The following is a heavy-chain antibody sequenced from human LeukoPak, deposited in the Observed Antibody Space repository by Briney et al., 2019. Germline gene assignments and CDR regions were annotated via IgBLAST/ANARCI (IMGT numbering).Heavy chain of an antibody. CDR1: GFSFSGHW. J-gene: IGHJ4*02. V-gene: IGHV3-74*01. Sequence: GGSLRLSCTASGFSFSGHWMHWARQLPGKGLVWVSRISPTGSTTSYADSVKGRFTVSRDNAKNTLYLQVNNLRAEDTAVYYCARGPNSNWSGLDFWGQGTLATVSS. CDR2: ISPTGSTT. CDR3: ARGPNSNWSGLDF. D-gene: IGHD6-6*01.